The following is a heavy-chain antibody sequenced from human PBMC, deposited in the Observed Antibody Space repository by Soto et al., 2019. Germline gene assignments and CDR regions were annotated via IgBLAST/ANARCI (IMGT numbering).Heavy chain of an antibody. CDR1: SGFISSSNW. D-gene: IGHD6-19*01. CDR3: ARDPGESSGWYPHFQH. J-gene: IGHJ1*01. CDR2: VYHSGST. Sequence: QVQLQESGPGLVKPSGTLSLTCAVSSGFISSSNWWSWVRQPPGKGLEWIGEVYHSGSTNYNPSLKSRVTISVDKPKNQFSLKLSSVPAADTAVYYCARDPGESSGWYPHFQHWGQGTLVTLSS. V-gene: IGHV4-4*02.